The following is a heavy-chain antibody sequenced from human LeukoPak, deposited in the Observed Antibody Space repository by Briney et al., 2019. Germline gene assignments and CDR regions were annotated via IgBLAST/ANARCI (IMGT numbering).Heavy chain of an antibody. Sequence: PSETLSLTCTVSGGSISSYYWSWIRQPAGKGLEWIGRIYTSGSTNYNPSLKSRVTISVDTSKNRFSLKLSSVTAADTAVYYCARGYPYYYDSSGYYGGFQHWGQGTLVTVSS. V-gene: IGHV4-4*07. J-gene: IGHJ1*01. CDR1: GGSISSYY. CDR2: IYTSGST. D-gene: IGHD3-22*01. CDR3: ARGYPYYYDSSGYYGGFQH.